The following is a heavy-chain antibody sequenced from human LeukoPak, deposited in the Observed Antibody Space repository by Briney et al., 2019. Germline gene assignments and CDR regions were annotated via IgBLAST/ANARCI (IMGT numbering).Heavy chain of an antibody. CDR2: ISSGSRYI. D-gene: IGHD2-15*01. CDR1: GFTFSAYS. V-gene: IGHV3-21*01. CDR3: AKCSGGNCYHSDDH. Sequence: GGSLRLSCAASGFTFSAYSMNWVRQAPGKGLEWVSSISSGSRYIYYADSEKGRFTISRDNAKDSLYLQMNSLRAEDTAVYYCAKCSGGNCYHSDDHWGQGTLVTVSA. J-gene: IGHJ5*02.